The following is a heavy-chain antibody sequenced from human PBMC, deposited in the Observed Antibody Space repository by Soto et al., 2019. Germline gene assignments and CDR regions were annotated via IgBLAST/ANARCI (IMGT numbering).Heavy chain of an antibody. V-gene: IGHV4-61*01. CDR1: GGSVSSGSYY. J-gene: IGHJ4*02. Sequence: KPSETLSLTCTVSGGSVSSGSYYWSWIRQFPGKGLEWIGYVYYTGSTNYNPSLKSRVTISVDTSKSQFSLKLSSVTAADTALYYCARTDMGTMFFDYWGQGTLVTVSS. D-gene: IGHD2-15*01. CDR2: VYYTGST. CDR3: ARTDMGTMFFDY.